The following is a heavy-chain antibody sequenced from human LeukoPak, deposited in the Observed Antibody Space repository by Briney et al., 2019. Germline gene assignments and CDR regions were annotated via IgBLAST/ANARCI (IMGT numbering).Heavy chain of an antibody. D-gene: IGHD1-26*01. CDR3: AKENYGIVGATTWFDP. CDR2: ISGSGGST. CDR1: GFTFSSYA. Sequence: GGSLRLSCAASGFTFSSYAMSWVRQGPGKGLEWVSAISGSGGSTYYADSVKGRFTISRDNSKNTLYLQMNSLRAEDTAVYYCAKENYGIVGATTWFDPWGQGSLVTVSS. J-gene: IGHJ5*02. V-gene: IGHV3-23*01.